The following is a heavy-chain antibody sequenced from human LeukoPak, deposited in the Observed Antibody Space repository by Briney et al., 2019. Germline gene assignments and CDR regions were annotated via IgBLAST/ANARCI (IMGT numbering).Heavy chain of an antibody. D-gene: IGHD5-12*01. Sequence: SETLSLTCAVYGRSFSGYYWSWIRQPPGKGLEWIGEINHSGSTNYNPSLKSRVTISVDTSKNQFSLKLSSVTAADTAVYYCARRAPWLRLSPFDYWGQGTLVTVSS. CDR3: ARRAPWLRLSPFDY. CDR2: INHSGST. CDR1: GRSFSGYY. V-gene: IGHV4-34*01. J-gene: IGHJ4*02.